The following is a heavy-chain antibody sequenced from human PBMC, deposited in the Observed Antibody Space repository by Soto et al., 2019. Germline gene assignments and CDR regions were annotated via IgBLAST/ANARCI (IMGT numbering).Heavy chain of an antibody. CDR1: SFTFSSSE. CDR3: AREVAWRYGY. CDR2: ISGSGTTI. J-gene: IGHJ4*02. Sequence: PGGSLRLSCAASSFTFSSSEMNWVRQAPGRGLEWVSYISGSGTTIYYAASVKGRFTISRDNAKNSLYLQMNSLRAEDTAVYYCAREVAWRYGYWGQGTLVTVSS. D-gene: IGHD1-1*01. V-gene: IGHV3-48*03.